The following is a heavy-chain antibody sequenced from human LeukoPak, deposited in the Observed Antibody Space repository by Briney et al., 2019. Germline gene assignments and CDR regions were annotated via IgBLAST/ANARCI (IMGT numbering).Heavy chain of an antibody. J-gene: IGHJ6*03. CDR1: GYTFTSYY. Sequence: ASVKVSCKASGYTFTSYYMHWVRQAPGQGLEWMGIINPSGGSTSYAQKFQGRVTMTRNTSISTAYMELSSLRSEDTAVYYCARHRIDDYGGTNYYYYYMDVWGKGTTVTVSS. V-gene: IGHV1-46*01. CDR2: INPSGGST. CDR3: ARHRIDDYGGTNYYYYYMDV. D-gene: IGHD4-23*01.